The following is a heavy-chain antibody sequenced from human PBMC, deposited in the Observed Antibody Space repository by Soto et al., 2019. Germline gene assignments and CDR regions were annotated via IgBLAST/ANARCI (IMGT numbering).Heavy chain of an antibody. V-gene: IGHV3-64*01. Sequence: EVQLVESGGGLVQPGGSLRLSCAASGFTFSSYAMHWVRQAPGKGLEYVSAISSIGGSTYYANSVKGRFTISRDNSKNTLYLQMGSLRAEDMAVYYCARDSAHYYGSGSLDLWGRGTLVTVSS. J-gene: IGHJ2*01. CDR2: ISSIGGST. D-gene: IGHD3-10*01. CDR3: ARDSAHYYGSGSLDL. CDR1: GFTFSSYA.